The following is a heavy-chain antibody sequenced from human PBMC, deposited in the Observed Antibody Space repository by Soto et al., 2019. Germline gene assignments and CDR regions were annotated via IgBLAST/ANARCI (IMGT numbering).Heavy chain of an antibody. CDR3: ARGGSYADY. D-gene: IGHD1-26*01. Sequence: QVQLRESGPGLVKPSQTLSLTCTVSGDSITSSDYYWSWIRQPPGKGLEWIGYFSYSGSTSYNPSLKSRVTISVDTSKNQLSLKLRSVTAADTAVYYCARGGSYADYWGQGTLVTVSS. CDR1: GDSITSSDYY. CDR2: FSYSGST. J-gene: IGHJ4*02. V-gene: IGHV4-30-4*01.